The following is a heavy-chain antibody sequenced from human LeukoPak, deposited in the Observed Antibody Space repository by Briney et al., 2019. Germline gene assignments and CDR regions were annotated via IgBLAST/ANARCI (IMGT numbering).Heavy chain of an antibody. CDR1: GGSISSVGYY. CDR2: IYYTGST. V-gene: IGHV4-31*03. CDR3: ARDFASGRDGPFDY. D-gene: IGHD6-19*01. J-gene: IGHJ4*02. Sequence: PPETLSLTCTVSGGSISSVGYYWSWIRQHPGKGLEWIGYIYYTGSTYYNPSLESRVTISVDTSKNQFSLKVRSVTAADTAVYYCARDFASGRDGPFDYWGQGTLVTVSS.